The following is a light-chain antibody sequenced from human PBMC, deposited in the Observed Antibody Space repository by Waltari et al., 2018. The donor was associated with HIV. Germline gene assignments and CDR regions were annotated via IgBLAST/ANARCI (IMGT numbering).Light chain of an antibody. Sequence: QSVLTQPPSASGTPGQRVTISCSGSSSNIGTNTVNWYQQLPGTAPKHLIYSSNQRPSGVPDRFSGSRSGTSASLAISGLQSEDEADYFCAAWDDSLNGQLFGGGTKLTVL. CDR1: SSNIGTNT. CDR2: SSN. J-gene: IGLJ3*02. V-gene: IGLV1-44*01. CDR3: AAWDDSLNGQL.